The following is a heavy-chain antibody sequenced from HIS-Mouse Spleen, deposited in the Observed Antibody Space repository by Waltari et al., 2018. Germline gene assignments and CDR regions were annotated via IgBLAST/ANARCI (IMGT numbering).Heavy chain of an antibody. D-gene: IGHD6-19*01. J-gene: IGHJ4*02. CDR2: ISYDGSNK. CDR3: AKASSGWLDY. CDR1: GFTFSSYG. Sequence: QVQLVESGGGVVQPGRSLRLSCAAVGFTFSSYGMHWVRQAPGKGLGWVAVISYDGSNKYYADSVKGRFSISRDNSKNTLYLQVNSLRAEDTAVYYCAKASSGWLDYWGQGTLVTVSS. V-gene: IGHV3-30*18.